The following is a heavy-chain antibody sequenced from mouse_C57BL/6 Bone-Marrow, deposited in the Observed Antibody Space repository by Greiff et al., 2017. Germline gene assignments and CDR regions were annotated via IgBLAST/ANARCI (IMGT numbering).Heavy chain of an antibody. CDR3: AREGYGNYGWYFDV. J-gene: IGHJ1*03. D-gene: IGHD2-1*01. V-gene: IGHV1-52*01. CDR1: GYTFTSYW. Sequence: QVQLQQPGAELVRPGSSVKLSCKASGYTFTSYWMHWVKQRPIQGLEWIGNIDPSDSETHYNQKFKDKATLTVDKSSSTAYRQLSSLTSEDSAVYYCAREGYGNYGWYFDVWGTGTTVTVSS. CDR2: IDPSDSET.